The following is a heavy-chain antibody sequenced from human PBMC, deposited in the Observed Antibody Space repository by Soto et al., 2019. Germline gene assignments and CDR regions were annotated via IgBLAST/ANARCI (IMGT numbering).Heavy chain of an antibody. D-gene: IGHD4-17*01. CDR2: IRSSGGTT. CDR1: GFNFNSYG. V-gene: IGHV3-23*01. J-gene: IGHJ4*02. Sequence: PGGSLRLSCAGSGFNFNSYGMAWVRQAQGKGLEWVSAIRSSGGTTYYADSVKGRFTISRDNSKNTLYLQMNSLRAEDTAVYYCAKGAHDYGDSRFDYWGQGTLVTVSS. CDR3: AKGAHDYGDSRFDY.